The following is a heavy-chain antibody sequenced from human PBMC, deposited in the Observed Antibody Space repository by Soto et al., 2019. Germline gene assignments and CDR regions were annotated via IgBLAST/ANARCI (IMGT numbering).Heavy chain of an antibody. V-gene: IGHV5-51*01. CDR3: AASIFYYGMDV. CDR2: IYPGDSDT. Sequence: GQSLKLSCKGSGYTFTNYWLGWVRQMPGKGLEWTGIIYPGDSDTKYNPSFQGQVTISADKSITTTYLQWSSLKASDTAIYYCAASIFYYGMDVWGQGTTVTVSS. CDR1: GYTFTNYW. J-gene: IGHJ6*02.